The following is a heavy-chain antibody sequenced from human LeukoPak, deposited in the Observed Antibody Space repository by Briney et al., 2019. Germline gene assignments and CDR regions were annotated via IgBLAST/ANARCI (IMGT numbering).Heavy chain of an antibody. Sequence: SVKVSCKASGGTFSSYAISWVRQAPGQGLEWMGGIIPIFGTANCAQKFQGRVTITADKSTSTAYMELSSLRSEDTAVYYCARGGQYVWGSPDYWGQGSLVSVSS. D-gene: IGHD3-16*01. CDR1: GGTFSSYA. V-gene: IGHV1-69*06. J-gene: IGHJ4*02. CDR2: IIPIFGTA. CDR3: ARGGQYVWGSPDY.